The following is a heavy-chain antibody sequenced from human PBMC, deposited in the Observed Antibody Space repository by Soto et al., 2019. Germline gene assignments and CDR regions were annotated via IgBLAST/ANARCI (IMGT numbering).Heavy chain of an antibody. CDR3: GRVPAAAAGIGIDH. V-gene: IGHV3-74*01. D-gene: IGHD6-13*01. CDR1: GXTVSRYW. CDR2: IHDDGSIT. Sequence: GSLRLSCAASGXTVSRYWMHWVRQAAGKGLVWVARIHDDGSITNYADSVKGLFTISRDNAKNTLYLQMNSIRSEDTAVYYCGRVPAAAAGIGIDHWGQGSLGTVSS. J-gene: IGHJ4*02.